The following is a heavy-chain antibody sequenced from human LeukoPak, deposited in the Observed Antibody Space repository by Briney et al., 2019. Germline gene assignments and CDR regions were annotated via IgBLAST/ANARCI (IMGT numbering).Heavy chain of an antibody. V-gene: IGHV4-4*09. D-gene: IGHD1-26*01. CDR1: GGSISSYY. J-gene: IGHJ4*02. Sequence: SETLSLTCTVSGGSISSYYWSWIRQPPGKGLEWIGYVYTSGSTNYNPSLKSRVTISVDTSKNQFSLKLSSVTAADTAVYYCARQSRGLLLYYFDYWGQGTLVTVSS. CDR3: ARQSRGLLLYYFDY. CDR2: VYTSGST.